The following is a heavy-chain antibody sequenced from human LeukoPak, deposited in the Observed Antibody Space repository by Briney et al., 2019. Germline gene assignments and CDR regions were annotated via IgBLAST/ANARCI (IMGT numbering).Heavy chain of an antibody. D-gene: IGHD3-22*01. J-gene: IGHJ4*02. CDR2: ITGSGGGT. CDR3: AKEYDSSGYPRGVDY. V-gene: IGHV3-23*01. CDR1: GFTFSSYA. Sequence: GGSLRLSCAASGFTFSSYAMSWVRQAPGKGLEWVSAITGSGGGTYYADSVKGRFTNSRDNSKNTLYLQMNSLRAEDTGVYYCAKEYDSSGYPRGVDYWGQGTPVTVSS.